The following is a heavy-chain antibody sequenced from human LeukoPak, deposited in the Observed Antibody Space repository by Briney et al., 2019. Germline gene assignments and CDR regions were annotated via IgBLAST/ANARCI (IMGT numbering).Heavy chain of an antibody. V-gene: IGHV3-21*01. Sequence: GGSLRLSCAASGFTFSSYSMNWVGQAPGKGLEWVSSISSSSSYIYYADSVKGRFTISRDNAKNSLYLQMNSLRAEDTAVYYCARDPEWGAIDYWGQGTLVSVSS. CDR1: GFTFSSYS. CDR2: ISSSSSYI. CDR3: ARDPEWGAIDY. D-gene: IGHD3-3*01. J-gene: IGHJ4*02.